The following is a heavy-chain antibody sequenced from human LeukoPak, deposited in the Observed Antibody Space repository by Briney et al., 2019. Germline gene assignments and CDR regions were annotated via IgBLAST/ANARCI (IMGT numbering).Heavy chain of an antibody. CDR2: IGPHSTFT. CDR3: VREGEGPLSKDFDY. D-gene: IGHD2/OR15-2a*01. CDR1: GFTFTDHY. Sequence: ASVKVSCKSSGFTFTDHYIHWVRQGPGQGLEWMGYIGPHSTFTSSPQEFQGRVTMTRDASMSTAYMELTRLTSDGTVVYYCVREGEGPLSKDFDYWGQGTLVTVSS. V-gene: IGHV1-2*02. J-gene: IGHJ4*02.